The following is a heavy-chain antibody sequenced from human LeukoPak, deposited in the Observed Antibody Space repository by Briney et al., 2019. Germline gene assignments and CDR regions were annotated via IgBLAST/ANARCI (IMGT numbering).Heavy chain of an antibody. J-gene: IGHJ3*02. D-gene: IGHD3-10*01. CDR1: GFTFSSYT. CDR2: ISSSSGYI. Sequence: GGSLRLSCAASGFTFSSYTMSWVRQTPGKGLEWVSSISSSSGYIYYADSVKGRFIISRDNARNSLYLQMKSLRVEDTAVYYCARGGWFANDAFDIWGQGTMVTVSS. V-gene: IGHV3-21*01. CDR3: ARGGWFANDAFDI.